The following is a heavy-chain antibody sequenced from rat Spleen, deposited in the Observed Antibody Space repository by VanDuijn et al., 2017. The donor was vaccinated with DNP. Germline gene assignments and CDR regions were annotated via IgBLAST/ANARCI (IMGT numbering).Heavy chain of an antibody. J-gene: IGHJ2*01. V-gene: IGHV5S23*01. CDR2: IPGSGGST. CDR1: GFTFGDYA. D-gene: IGHD1-11*01. Sequence: EVQLVESGGGLVQPGNSLKLSCAASGFTFGDYAMAWFRQVPGKGLEWVASIPGSGGSTYYPDSVRGRFTISRDNAKNTLNLQMNSLRSEDTATYYCARYSLRRLWDYWGQGVMVTVSS. CDR3: ARYSLRRLWDY.